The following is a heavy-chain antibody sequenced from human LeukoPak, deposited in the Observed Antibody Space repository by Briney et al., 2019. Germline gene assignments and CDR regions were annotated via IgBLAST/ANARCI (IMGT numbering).Heavy chain of an antibody. CDR2: IYYSGST. CDR3: ARQPVGITGTPGAFDI. CDR1: GGSISSSSYY. D-gene: IGHD1-7*01. Sequence: SETLSLTCTVSGGSISSSSYYWGWIRQPPGKGLGWIGSIYYSGSTYYNPSLKSRVTISVDTSKNQFSLKLSSVTAADTAVYYCARQPVGITGTPGAFDIWGQGTMVTVSS. V-gene: IGHV4-39*01. J-gene: IGHJ3*02.